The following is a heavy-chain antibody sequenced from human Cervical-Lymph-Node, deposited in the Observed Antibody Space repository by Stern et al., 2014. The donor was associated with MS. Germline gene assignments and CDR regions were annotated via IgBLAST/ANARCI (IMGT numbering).Heavy chain of an antibody. Sequence: QLQLQESGPGLVKPSETLSLTCTVSGGSITNRDYWGWIRQSPGKGLEWIGSVYYSGITYYRPSLKSRATISIDTSRNPFFLRLNSVPATDTAVYFCARGVTAVTNYVPNWCFDLWGRGTLVTVSS. CDR2: VYYSGIT. J-gene: IGHJ2*01. CDR1: GGSITNRDY. CDR3: ARGVTAVTNYVPNWCFDL. V-gene: IGHV4-39*02. D-gene: IGHD4-11*01.